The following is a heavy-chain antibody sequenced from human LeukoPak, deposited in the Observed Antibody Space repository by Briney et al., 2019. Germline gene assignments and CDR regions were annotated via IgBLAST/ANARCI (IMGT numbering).Heavy chain of an antibody. V-gene: IGHV1-2*06. D-gene: IGHD1-26*01. CDR3: TRGETGNYYAY. CDR2: INPNSGDT. Sequence: ASVKVSCTASGYTFTGYYMHWVRQAPGQGLEWMGRINPNSGDTNYAQNFQGRVTMTRDTSISTAYMELSRLRSDDSAIYYCTRGETGNYYAYWGQGTLVTVSS. CDR1: GYTFTGYY. J-gene: IGHJ4*02.